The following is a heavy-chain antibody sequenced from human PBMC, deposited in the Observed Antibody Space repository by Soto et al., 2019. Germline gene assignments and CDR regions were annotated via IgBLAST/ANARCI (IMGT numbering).Heavy chain of an antibody. CDR2: ISGSGGST. CDR1: GFTFSSYA. CDR3: AKSFGGYSSSWFDY. V-gene: IGHV3-23*01. D-gene: IGHD6-13*01. Sequence: GGSLRLSCAASGFTFSSYAMSWVRQAPGKGLEWVSAISGSGGSTYYADTVKGRFTISRDNSKNTLYLQMKSLRAEDTAVYYCAKSFGGYSSSWFDYWGQGTLVTVSS. J-gene: IGHJ4*02.